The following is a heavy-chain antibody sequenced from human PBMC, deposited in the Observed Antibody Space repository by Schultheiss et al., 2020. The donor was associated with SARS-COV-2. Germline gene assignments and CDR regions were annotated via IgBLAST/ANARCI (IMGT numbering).Heavy chain of an antibody. D-gene: IGHD3-22*01. V-gene: IGHV3-9*01. J-gene: IGHJ4*02. CDR1: GFTFDDYA. Sequence: GGSLRLSCAASGFTFDDYAMHWVRQAPGKGLEWVSGISWNSGSIGYADSVKGRFTISRDNAKNSLYLQMNSLRAEDTALYYCAKTVRGRGGSSGYYQNYFDYWGQGTLVTVS. CDR3: AKTVRGRGGSSGYYQNYFDY. CDR2: ISWNSGSI.